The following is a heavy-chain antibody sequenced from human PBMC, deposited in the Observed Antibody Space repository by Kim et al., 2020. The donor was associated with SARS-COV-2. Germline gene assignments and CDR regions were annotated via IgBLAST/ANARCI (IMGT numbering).Heavy chain of an antibody. Sequence: SLKSGVPISVDTSKNQFSPKLSSVTAADTAVYYCARELEGIAAAGPWFDPWGQGTLVTVSS. V-gene: IGHV4-34*13. J-gene: IGHJ5*02. D-gene: IGHD6-13*01. CDR3: ARELEGIAAAGPWFDP.